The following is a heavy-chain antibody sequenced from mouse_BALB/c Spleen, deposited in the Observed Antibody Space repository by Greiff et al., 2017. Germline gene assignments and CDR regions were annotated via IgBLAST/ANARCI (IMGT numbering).Heavy chain of an antibody. CDR1: GYAFTNYL. CDR2: INPGSGGT. J-gene: IGHJ4*01. CDR3: ARLYGNYDYAMDY. V-gene: IGHV1-54*01. Sequence: VQLVESGAELVRPGTSVKVSCKASGYAFTNYLIEWVKQRPGQGLEWIGVINPGSGGTNYNEKFKGKATLTADKSSSTAYMQLSSLTSDDSAVYFCARLYGNYDYAMDYWGQGTSVTVSS. D-gene: IGHD2-1*01.